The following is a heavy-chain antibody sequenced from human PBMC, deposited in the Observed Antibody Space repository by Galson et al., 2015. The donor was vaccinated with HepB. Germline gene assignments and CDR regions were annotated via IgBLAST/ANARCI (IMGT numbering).Heavy chain of an antibody. Sequence: ETLSLTCAVYGGSFSGYYWSWIRQPPGKGLEWIGEINHSGSTNYNPSLKSRVTISVDTSKNQFSLKLSSVTAADTAVYYCARELGIDYFDYWGQGTLVTVSS. CDR1: GGSFSGYY. J-gene: IGHJ4*02. CDR3: ARELGIDYFDY. D-gene: IGHD7-27*01. V-gene: IGHV4-34*01. CDR2: INHSGST.